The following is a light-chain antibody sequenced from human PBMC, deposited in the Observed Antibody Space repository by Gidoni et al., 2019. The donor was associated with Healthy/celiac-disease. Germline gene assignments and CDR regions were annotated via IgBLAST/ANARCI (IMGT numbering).Light chain of an antibody. CDR2: WAS. V-gene: IGKV4-1*01. CDR3: QQYYDIPLT. Sequence: DIVMTQSTDSLAVSLGERATLNCKSSKSVLYRSNNKNYLAWYQQRPGHPPKLRVYWASTRESGVPDRFSGCGSGTDFSLTISSLQSEDVAVYYCQQYYDIPLTFGGGTKVEIK. CDR1: KSVLYRSNNKNY. J-gene: IGKJ4*01.